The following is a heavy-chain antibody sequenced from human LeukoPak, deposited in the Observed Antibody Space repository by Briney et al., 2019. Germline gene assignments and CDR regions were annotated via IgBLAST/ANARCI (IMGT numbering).Heavy chain of an antibody. Sequence: GGSLRLSCAASGFTFTSYAMSWVRQTPGKGLEWVSVIYSGGTTYYADSVKGRFTISRDNSNNTLYLQMNSLRAEDTAVYYCARGPVTRFEIWGQGTMVTVSS. J-gene: IGHJ3*02. CDR1: GFTFTSYA. CDR3: ARGPVTRFEI. V-gene: IGHV3-53*01. CDR2: IYSGGTT. D-gene: IGHD4-17*01.